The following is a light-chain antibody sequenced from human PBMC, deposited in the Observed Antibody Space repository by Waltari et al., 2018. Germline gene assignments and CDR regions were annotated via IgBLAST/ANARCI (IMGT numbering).Light chain of an antibody. V-gene: IGKV3-20*01. CDR2: CAS. Sequence: EIVLTQSPGSLSSSPGERVTLSCRASQGVSRGLAWYQQKTGQAPRLLIFCASNRATGIPDRVSGSGSETDFSLTISRLEPEDFAVYYCQHYVRLPATFGRGTKVEIK. J-gene: IGKJ1*01. CDR1: QGVSRG. CDR3: QHYVRLPAT.